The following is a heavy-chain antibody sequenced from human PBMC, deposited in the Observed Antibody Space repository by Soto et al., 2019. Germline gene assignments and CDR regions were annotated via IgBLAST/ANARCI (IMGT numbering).Heavy chain of an antibody. Sequence: PGGSLTLSCAASGFIFNNYAMSWARQAPGKGLEWVSDISGGGDRTYYADSVKGRFTISRDNSKKILYLQMRSLRADDTAVYYCANWVEGTMVYFDYWGLGTLVTVSS. J-gene: IGHJ4*02. D-gene: IGHD2-8*01. CDR1: GFIFNNYA. CDR2: ISGGGDRT. V-gene: IGHV3-23*01. CDR3: ANWVEGTMVYFDY.